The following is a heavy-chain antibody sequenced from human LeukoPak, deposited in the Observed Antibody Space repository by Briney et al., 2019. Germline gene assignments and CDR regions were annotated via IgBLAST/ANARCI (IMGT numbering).Heavy chain of an antibody. J-gene: IGHJ5*02. CDR1: GGTFSSYA. D-gene: IGHD2-2*01. V-gene: IGHV1-8*03. CDR3: ARVCRGGLPAAPYDWFDP. Sequence: ASVKVSCKASGGTFSSYAISWVRQAPGQGLEWMGWMNPNSGNTGYAQKFQGRVTITRNTSISTAYMELSSLRSEDTAVYYCARVCRGGLPAAPYDWFDPWGQGTLVTVSS. CDR2: MNPNSGNT.